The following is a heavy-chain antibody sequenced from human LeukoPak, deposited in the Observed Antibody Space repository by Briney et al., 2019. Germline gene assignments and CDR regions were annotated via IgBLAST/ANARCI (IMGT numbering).Heavy chain of an antibody. V-gene: IGHV3-33*01. CDR2: IWYDGSNK. D-gene: IGHD2-2*01. CDR3: AREPSGTSTDLDY. Sequence: GGSLRLSCAASGFTFSSYGMHWVRQAPGKGLEWVAVIWYDGSNKYYADSVKGRFTISRDNSKNTLYLQMNSLRAEDTAVYYCAREPSGTSTDLDYWGQGTLVTVSS. J-gene: IGHJ4*02. CDR1: GFTFSSYG.